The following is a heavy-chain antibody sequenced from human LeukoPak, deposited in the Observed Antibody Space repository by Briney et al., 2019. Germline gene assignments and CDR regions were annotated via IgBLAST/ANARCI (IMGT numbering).Heavy chain of an antibody. CDR2: IYYSGST. J-gene: IGHJ4*02. CDR1: GGSISSYY. CDR3: ARGDDYGDALTFYFDY. V-gene: IGHV4-59*01. Sequence: SETLSLTCTVSGGSISSYYWSWVRQPPGKGLEWIGYIYYSGSTNYNPSLKSRVTISVDTSKNQFSLKLSSVTAADTAVYYCARGDDYGDALTFYFDYWGQGTLDTVSS. D-gene: IGHD4-17*01.